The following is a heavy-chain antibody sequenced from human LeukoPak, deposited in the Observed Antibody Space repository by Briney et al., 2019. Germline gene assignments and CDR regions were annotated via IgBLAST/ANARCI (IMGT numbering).Heavy chain of an antibody. CDR2: IYYSGST. J-gene: IGHJ2*01. CDR1: GGSISSYY. V-gene: IGHV4-59*08. Sequence: SETLSLTCTVSGGSISSYYWSWIRQSPGKGLEWIGYIYYSGSTNYNPSLKSRVTISVDTSKNQFSLKLSSVTAADTAVYYCARWNYYDSSGYRVFDLWGRGTLVTVSS. D-gene: IGHD3-22*01. CDR3: ARWNYYDSSGYRVFDL.